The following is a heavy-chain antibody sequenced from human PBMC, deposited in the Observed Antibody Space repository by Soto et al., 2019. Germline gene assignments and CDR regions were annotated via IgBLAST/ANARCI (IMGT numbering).Heavy chain of an antibody. CDR1: VFTVSTNF. V-gene: IGHV3-66*01. CDR2: IYSAGST. CDR3: ARARMQLWPNYYDDGLDV. Sequence: EVQLVESGGGLVQPGGALRLSCAASVFTVSTNFMTWVRQAPGKGLEWVSVIYSAGSTFYADSVKGRFTITRDNSKNTLYFQLNSLKAEDTAVYYCARARMQLWPNYYDDGLDVWGQGTTVTVSS. J-gene: IGHJ6*02. D-gene: IGHD5-18*01.